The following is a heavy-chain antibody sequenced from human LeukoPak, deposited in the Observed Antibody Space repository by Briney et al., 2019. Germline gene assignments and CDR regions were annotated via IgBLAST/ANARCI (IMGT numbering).Heavy chain of an antibody. CDR2: MNPNSGNT. CDR1: GYTFTGYY. Sequence: ASVKVSCKASGYTFTGYYMHWVRQATGQGLEWMGWMNPNSGNTGYAQKFQGRVTMTRNTSISTAYMELSSLRSEDTAVYYCARGPNGPPSYFDYWGQGTLVTVSS. CDR3: ARGPNGPPSYFDY. D-gene: IGHD1-1*01. V-gene: IGHV1-8*02. J-gene: IGHJ4*02.